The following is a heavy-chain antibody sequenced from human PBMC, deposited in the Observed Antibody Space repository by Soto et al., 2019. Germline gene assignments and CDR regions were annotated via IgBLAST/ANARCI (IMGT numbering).Heavy chain of an antibody. Sequence: PSETLSLTCVVSGGSISSDGYSWSWIRQPPGQGLEWIGYIYHTGSTSYNASPKSRVTISVDTSKNQFSLKLSSVTAADTAVYYCARGVARAGIQLWFFDYWGQGTLVTVSS. CDR3: ARGVARAGIQLWFFDY. J-gene: IGHJ4*02. CDR2: IYHTGST. D-gene: IGHD5-18*01. CDR1: GGSISSDGYS. V-gene: IGHV4-30-2*01.